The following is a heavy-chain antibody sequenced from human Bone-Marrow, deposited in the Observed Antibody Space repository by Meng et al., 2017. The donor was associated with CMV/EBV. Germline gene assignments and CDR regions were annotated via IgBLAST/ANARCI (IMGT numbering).Heavy chain of an antibody. D-gene: IGHD4-23*01. CDR1: GYTFTGYY. CDR2: INPNSGGT. V-gene: IGHV1-2*07. Sequence: ASVKVSCKASGYTFTGYYMHWVRQAPGQGLEWMGWINPNSGGTNYVYKFQGRVTMTRDTSISTAYMELSRLRSDDTAVYYCTKTPSLYYYFRLDVWGQGTTVTVSS. J-gene: IGHJ6*02. CDR3: TKTPSLYYYFRLDV.